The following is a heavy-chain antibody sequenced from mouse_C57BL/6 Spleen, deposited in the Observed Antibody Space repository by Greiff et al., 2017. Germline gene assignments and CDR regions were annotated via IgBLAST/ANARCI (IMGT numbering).Heavy chain of an antibody. CDR1: GFSLTSYG. CDR3: ARNTHDFDWDVAY. J-gene: IGHJ3*01. CDR2: IWSGGST. Sequence: VKLMESGPGLVQPSQSLSITCTVSGFSLTSYGVHWVRQSPGKGLEWLGVIWSGGSTDYNAAFISRLSISKDNSKSQVFFKMNSLQADDTAIYYCARNTHDFDWDVAYWGQGTLVTVSA. V-gene: IGHV2-2*01. D-gene: IGHD4-1*01.